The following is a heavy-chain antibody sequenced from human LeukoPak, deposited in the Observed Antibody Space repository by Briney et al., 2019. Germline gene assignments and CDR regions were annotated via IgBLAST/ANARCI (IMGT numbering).Heavy chain of an antibody. V-gene: IGHV7-4-1*02. Sequence: ASVKVSCKASGYTFISYAMNWVRQAPGQGLEWMGWINTNTGNPTYAQGFTGRFVFSLDTSVSTAYLQISSLKAEDTAVYYCARDPRLYDFWSGGDYWGQGTLVTVSS. CDR3: ARDPRLYDFWSGGDY. J-gene: IGHJ4*02. D-gene: IGHD3-3*01. CDR2: INTNTGNP. CDR1: GYTFISYA.